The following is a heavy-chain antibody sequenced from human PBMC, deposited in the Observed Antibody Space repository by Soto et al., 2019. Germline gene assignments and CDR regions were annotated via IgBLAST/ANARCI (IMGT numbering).Heavy chain of an antibody. D-gene: IGHD6-19*01. V-gene: IGHV1-18*04. CDR1: GYTFTSYG. CDR3: AREHSSCWYDANYYGMDV. J-gene: IGHJ6*02. Sequence: GASVKVSCKASGYTFTSYGISWVRQAPGQGLEWMGWISAYNGNTNYAQKLQGRVTMTTDTSTSTAYMELRSLRSDDTAVYYCAREHSSCWYDANYYGMDVWGQGTTVTVSS. CDR2: ISAYNGNT.